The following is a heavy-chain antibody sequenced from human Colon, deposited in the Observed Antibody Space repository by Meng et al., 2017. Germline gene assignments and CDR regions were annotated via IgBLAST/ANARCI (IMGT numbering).Heavy chain of an antibody. CDR1: GYSISSGYC. J-gene: IGHJ4*02. V-gene: IGHV4-38-2*02. D-gene: IGHD2-21*01. Sequence: SEPLSLTCTVSGYSISSGYCWGWIRQPPGKGLEWLGSIYHSGSTYYNPSLKSRVTISVDTSKNQFSLKLIYVTAADTAVYYCATGSSIGPPLGVFDYWGQGTLVTVSS. CDR3: ATGSSIGPPLGVFDY. CDR2: IYHSGST.